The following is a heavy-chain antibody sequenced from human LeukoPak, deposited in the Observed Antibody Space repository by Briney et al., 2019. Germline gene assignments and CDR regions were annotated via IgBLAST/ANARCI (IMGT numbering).Heavy chain of an antibody. D-gene: IGHD3-3*01. Sequence: PGGSLRLSCAASGFIFSNCDMTWVRQAPGKGLEWVSAITGSGGRTHYADSVKGRFTISRDNSKNTLILQMSSLRAEDTAVYYCARAIRSSYYDFWSGIGYWGQGTLVTVSS. CDR2: ITGSGGRT. J-gene: IGHJ4*02. CDR1: GFIFSNCD. V-gene: IGHV3-23*01. CDR3: ARAIRSSYYDFWSGIGY.